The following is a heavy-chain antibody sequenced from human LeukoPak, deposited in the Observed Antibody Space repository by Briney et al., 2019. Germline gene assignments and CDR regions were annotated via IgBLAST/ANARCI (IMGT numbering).Heavy chain of an antibody. Sequence: GGSLRLSCAASGFTFSSYAMTWVRQAPGKGLEWVSGISGSGDITYSADSVKGRFTISRDNAKNTVSLQMNSLRAEDTGVYFCARAPSEIGGYYPEYFRHWGQGTLVTVSS. CDR2: ISGSGDIT. J-gene: IGHJ1*01. D-gene: IGHD3-22*01. V-gene: IGHV3-23*01. CDR3: ARAPSEIGGYYPEYFRH. CDR1: GFTFSSYA.